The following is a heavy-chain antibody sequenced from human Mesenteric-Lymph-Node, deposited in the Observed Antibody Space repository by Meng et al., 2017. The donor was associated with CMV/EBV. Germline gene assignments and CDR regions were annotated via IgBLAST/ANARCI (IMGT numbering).Heavy chain of an antibody. J-gene: IGHJ5*02. D-gene: IGHD2/OR15-2a*01. Sequence: CKASAYTFSNYAVSWVRQAPGQGLEWLGGIVPIFNSPNHAPRFQGRVSISTDESTRTVYMDLSSLRSEDTAIYYCARDFYGRGFNHWGQGTLVTVSS. CDR1: AYTFSNYA. CDR2: IVPIFNSP. CDR3: ARDFYGRGFNH. V-gene: IGHV1-69*05.